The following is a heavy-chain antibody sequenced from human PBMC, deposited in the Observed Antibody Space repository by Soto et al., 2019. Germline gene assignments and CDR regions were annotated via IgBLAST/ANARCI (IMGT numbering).Heavy chain of an antibody. J-gene: IGHJ6*03. Sequence: QVQLQESGPGLVKPSETLSLTCTVSGGSITGYHWTWIRQPPGKGLEWIGYAHSTGSTHYNPSLTGRVAISIDTSKNHFSLQLTSVTAAYTAMYYCARGLKDINDMSIYYYYYLNFWGKGTTVTVSS. D-gene: IGHD1-1*01. V-gene: IGHV4-59*08. CDR3: ARGLKDINDMSIYYYYYLNF. CDR1: GGSITGYH. CDR2: AHSTGST.